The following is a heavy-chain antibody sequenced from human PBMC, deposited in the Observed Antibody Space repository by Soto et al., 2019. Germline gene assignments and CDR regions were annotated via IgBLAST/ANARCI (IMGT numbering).Heavy chain of an antibody. D-gene: IGHD3-10*01. Sequence: GGSLRLSCAASGFTFSSYAMSWVRQAPGKGLEWVSAISGSGGSTYYADSVKGRFTISRDNSKNTLYLQMNSLRAEDTAVYYCAKDSGYYGSGSSRYYFDYWGQGTLVTVSS. CDR2: ISGSGGST. CDR1: GFTFSSYA. V-gene: IGHV3-23*01. CDR3: AKDSGYYGSGSSRYYFDY. J-gene: IGHJ4*02.